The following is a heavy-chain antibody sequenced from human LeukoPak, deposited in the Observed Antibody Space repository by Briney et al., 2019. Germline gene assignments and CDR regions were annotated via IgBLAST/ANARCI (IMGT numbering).Heavy chain of an antibody. CDR3: ARGRYYMDV. CDR2: ISSSSSTI. V-gene: IGHV3-48*01. CDR1: GLTFSSYS. Sequence: GGSPRLSCAASGLTFSSYSMNWVRQAPGKGLEWVSYISSSSSTIYYADSVKGRFTISRDNAKNSLYLQMNSLRAEDTAVYYCARGRYYMDVWGKGTTVTVSS. J-gene: IGHJ6*03.